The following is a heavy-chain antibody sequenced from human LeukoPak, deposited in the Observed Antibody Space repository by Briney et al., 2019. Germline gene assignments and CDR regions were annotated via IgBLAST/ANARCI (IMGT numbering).Heavy chain of an antibody. CDR2: IKQDGSEK. J-gene: IGHJ4*02. V-gene: IGHV3-7*01. Sequence: PGGSLRLSCAASGFTFSSYWMSWVRQAPGKGLEWVANIKQDGSEKYYVDSVKGRFTISRDNAKNSLYLQMNSLRAEDTAVYYCARDTETWFGEPLAFWGQGTLVTVSS. D-gene: IGHD3-10*01. CDR3: ARDTETWFGEPLAF. CDR1: GFTFSSYW.